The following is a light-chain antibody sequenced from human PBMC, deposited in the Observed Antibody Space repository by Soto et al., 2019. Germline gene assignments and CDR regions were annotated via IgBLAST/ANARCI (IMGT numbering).Light chain of an antibody. Sequence: QSALTQPASVSGSPGQSITISCTGTSSDVGSYNLVSWYQQHPGKAPKLMIYEGSKPPSGVSNRFSGSKSGNTAALTISGIQAEDEADYYCCSYAGSSTFVVFGGGTKLTVL. CDR2: EGS. CDR3: CSYAGSSTFVV. V-gene: IGLV2-23*03. CDR1: SSDVGSYNL. J-gene: IGLJ2*01.